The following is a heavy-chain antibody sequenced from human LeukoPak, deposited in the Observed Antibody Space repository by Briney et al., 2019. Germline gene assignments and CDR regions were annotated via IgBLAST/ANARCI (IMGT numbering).Heavy chain of an antibody. CDR2: ISYDGGTK. CDR1: GFTFSSSA. V-gene: IGHV3-30-3*01. D-gene: IGHD3-22*01. J-gene: IGHJ3*02. Sequence: PGRSLRLSCAASGFTFSSSAMHWVRQAPGKGLEWVSFISYDGGTKYYADSVKGRFTTSRDNSRNTLYMQMNSLRAEDTAAYYCAKVSYFYDSTRKFDAFDIWGQGTMVTVSS. CDR3: AKVSYFYDSTRKFDAFDI.